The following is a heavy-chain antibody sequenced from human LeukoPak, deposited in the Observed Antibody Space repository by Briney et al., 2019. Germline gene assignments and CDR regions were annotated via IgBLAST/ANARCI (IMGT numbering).Heavy chain of an antibody. D-gene: IGHD3-22*01. V-gene: IGHV4-39*07. CDR3: ARGKRLLRTNWFDP. CDR2: IYYRGST. J-gene: IGHJ5*02. CDR1: GGSISSTIYN. Sequence: SETLSLTWTVPGGSISSTIYNWGWIRQPPGKGLEWIGSIYYRGSTYYNPSLKSRVAISVDTSKNQFSLKLSSVTAADTAVYYCARGKRLLRTNWFDPWGQGTLVTVSS.